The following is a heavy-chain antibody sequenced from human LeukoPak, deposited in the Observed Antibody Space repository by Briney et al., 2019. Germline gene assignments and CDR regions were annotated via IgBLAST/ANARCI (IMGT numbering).Heavy chain of an antibody. Sequence: PSETLSLTCTVSGGSISSYYWSWIRQPPGKGLEWIGYIYYSGSTNYNPSLKSRVTISLDTSKNQFSLKLSPVTAADTAVYYCARNPRGDYDFDYWGQGTLVTVSS. CDR1: GGSISSYY. CDR3: ARNPRGDYDFDY. D-gene: IGHD3-3*01. J-gene: IGHJ4*02. V-gene: IGHV4-59*01. CDR2: IYYSGST.